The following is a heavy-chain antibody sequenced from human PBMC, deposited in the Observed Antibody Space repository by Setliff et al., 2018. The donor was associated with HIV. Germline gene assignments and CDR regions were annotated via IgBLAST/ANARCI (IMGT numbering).Heavy chain of an antibody. CDR2: INHSGST. CDR1: GGSFSGYY. D-gene: IGHD5-18*01. CDR3: SNWNTTIDEDA. J-gene: IGHJ5*02. Sequence: PSETLSLTCAVYGGSFSGYYWSWIRQPPGKGLEWIGEINHSGSTNYNPSLKSRVTISVDTSKNQFSLRLSSVTAADTALYYCSNWNTTIDEDAWGQGTLVTVSS. V-gene: IGHV4-34*01.